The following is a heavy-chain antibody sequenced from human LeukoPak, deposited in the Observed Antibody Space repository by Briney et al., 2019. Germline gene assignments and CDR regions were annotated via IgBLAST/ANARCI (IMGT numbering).Heavy chain of an antibody. V-gene: IGHV3-23*01. CDR3: AKVGGGYCSSTSCSFDY. Sequence: GGSLRLSFAASGFTFSSYAMSWVRQAPGKGLDWVSAISGRGGSTYYADSVKGRFTISRANSTTTLSLRMNSLRPGATAVCHCAKVGGGYCSSTSCSFDYWGQGTLVTVSS. CDR1: GFTFSSYA. J-gene: IGHJ4*02. D-gene: IGHD2-2*01. CDR2: ISGRGGST.